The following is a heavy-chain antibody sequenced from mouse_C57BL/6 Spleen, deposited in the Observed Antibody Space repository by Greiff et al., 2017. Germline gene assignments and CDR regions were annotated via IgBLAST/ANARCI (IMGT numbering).Heavy chain of an antibody. Sequence: QVQLQQPGAELVMPGASVKLSCKASGYTFTSYWMHWVKQRPGQGLEWIGEIDPSDSYTNYNQKFKGKSTLTVDKSSSTAYMPLSSLTSEDSAVYYCARDYSNYRYFDVWGTGTTVTVSS. V-gene: IGHV1-69*01. CDR1: GYTFTSYW. D-gene: IGHD2-5*01. CDR3: ARDYSNYRYFDV. J-gene: IGHJ1*03. CDR2: IDPSDSYT.